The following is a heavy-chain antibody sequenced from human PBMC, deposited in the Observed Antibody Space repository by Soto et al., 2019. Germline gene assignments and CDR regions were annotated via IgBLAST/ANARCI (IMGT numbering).Heavy chain of an antibody. CDR2: IWYDGSNK. CDR3: ARDRRQWLVRGVFDY. V-gene: IGHV3-33*01. Sequence: GGSLRLSCAASGFTFSSYGMHWVRQAPGKGLEWVAVIWYDGSNKYYADSVKGRFTISRDNSKNTLYLQVNSLRAEDTAVYYCARDRRQWLVRGVFDYWGQGTLVTVSS. D-gene: IGHD6-19*01. J-gene: IGHJ4*02. CDR1: GFTFSSYG.